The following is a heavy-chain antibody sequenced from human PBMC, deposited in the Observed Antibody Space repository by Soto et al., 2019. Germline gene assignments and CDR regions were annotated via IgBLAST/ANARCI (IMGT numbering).Heavy chain of an antibody. CDR1: GFTISSYA. CDR2: ISGSGGST. D-gene: IGHD3-3*01. J-gene: IGHJ4*02. Sequence: RHSCAAAGFTISSYAMICVRQAPGKGLEWVSAISGSGGSTYYADSVKGRFTISRDNSKNTLYLQMNSLRAEDTAVYYCAKEDLGVRFLEWLFHFDYWGQGTLVTVSS. V-gene: IGHV3-23*01. CDR3: AKEDLGVRFLEWLFHFDY.